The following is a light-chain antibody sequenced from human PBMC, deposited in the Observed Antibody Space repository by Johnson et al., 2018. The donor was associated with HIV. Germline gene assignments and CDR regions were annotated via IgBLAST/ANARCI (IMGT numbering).Light chain of an antibody. Sequence: QSVLTQPPSVSAAPGQKVTISCSGSSSNIGNNYVSWYQQLPGTAPKLLIYDNNKRPSGIPDRFSGSKSGTSATLCITGLQTGDEADYYCGTWDSSLGGHYVFGPGTKVTVL. CDR2: DNN. CDR3: GTWDSSLGGHYV. J-gene: IGLJ1*01. V-gene: IGLV1-51*01. CDR1: SSNIGNNY.